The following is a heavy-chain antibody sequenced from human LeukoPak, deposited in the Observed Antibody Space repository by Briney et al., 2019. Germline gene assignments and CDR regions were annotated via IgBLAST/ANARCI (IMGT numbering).Heavy chain of an antibody. CDR2: INHSGST. CDR1: GGSFGGYY. CDR3: GRPTITNPIFYYYYGMDV. D-gene: IGHD4-11*01. J-gene: IGHJ6*02. V-gene: IGHV4-34*01. Sequence: IPSETLSLTCAVYGGSFGGYYWSWIRQPPGKGLEWIGEINHSGSTNYNPSLKSRVTISVDTSKNQFSLKLSSVTAADTAVYYWGRPTITNPIFYYYYGMDVWGQGTTVTVSS.